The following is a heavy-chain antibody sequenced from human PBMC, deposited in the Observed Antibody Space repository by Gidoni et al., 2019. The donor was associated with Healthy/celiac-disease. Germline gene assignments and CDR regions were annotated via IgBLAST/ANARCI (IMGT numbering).Heavy chain of an antibody. CDR3: AKGAVYDILNYYGMDV. Sequence: EVQLLESGGGLVQPGGSLRLSCAASGFTFSSYAMSWVRQAPGKGLEWVSAISGSGGSTYSADSVKGRFTISRDNSKNTLYLQMNSLRAEDTAVYYCAKGAVYDILNYYGMDVWGQGTTVTVSS. CDR1: GFTFSSYA. D-gene: IGHD3-9*01. J-gene: IGHJ6*02. V-gene: IGHV3-23*01. CDR2: ISGSGGST.